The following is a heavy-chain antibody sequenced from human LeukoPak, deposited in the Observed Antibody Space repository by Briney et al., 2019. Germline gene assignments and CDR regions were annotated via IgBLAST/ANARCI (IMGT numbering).Heavy chain of an antibody. D-gene: IGHD3-10*01. CDR1: GFTFSSYS. CDR2: ISSSSSTI. J-gene: IGHJ4*02. CDR3: ARMETMVRGDPFDY. Sequence: GGSLRLSCAASGFTFSSYSMNWVRQAPGKELEWVSYISSSSSTIYYADSVKGRFTISRDNAKNSLYLQMNSLRAEDTAVYYCARMETMVRGDPFDYWGQGTLVTVSS. V-gene: IGHV3-48*04.